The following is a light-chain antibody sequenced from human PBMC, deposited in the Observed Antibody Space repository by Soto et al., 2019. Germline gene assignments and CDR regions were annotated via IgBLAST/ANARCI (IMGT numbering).Light chain of an antibody. CDR3: MQARETLTIT. CDR1: QSLLHSNGYDY. V-gene: IGKV2-28*01. CDR2: LRS. J-gene: IGKJ5*01. Sequence: DTVMTQFPLSLSVTPGESASISCRSSQSLLHSNGYDYLDWYLQRPGQSPQLLIYLRSERASGVPDRFRGSGSRTHFTRELSRVEAEDVGIYYCMQARETLTITFGQGTRLEIK.